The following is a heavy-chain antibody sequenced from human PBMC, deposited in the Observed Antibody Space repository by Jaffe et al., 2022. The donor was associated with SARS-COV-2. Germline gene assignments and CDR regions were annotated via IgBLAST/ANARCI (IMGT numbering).Heavy chain of an antibody. CDR1: GGSISSYY. J-gene: IGHJ6*02. Sequence: QVQLQESGPGLVKPSETLSLTCTVSGGSISSYYWSWIRQPPGKGLEWIGYIYYSGSTNYNPSLKSRVTISVDTSKNQFSLKLSSVTAADTAVYYCAREGGYSSSWSMDVWGQGTTVTVSS. V-gene: IGHV4-59*01. CDR3: AREGGYSSSWSMDV. D-gene: IGHD6-13*01. CDR2: IYYSGST.